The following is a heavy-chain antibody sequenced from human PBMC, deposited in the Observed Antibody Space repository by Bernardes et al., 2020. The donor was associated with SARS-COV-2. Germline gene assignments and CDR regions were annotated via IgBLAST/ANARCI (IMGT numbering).Heavy chain of an antibody. CDR2: INPNSGGT. CDR3: AIPPTNYERYGMDV. J-gene: IGHJ6*02. CDR1: GYTFTGYY. V-gene: IGHV1-2*02. D-gene: IGHD3-22*01. Sequence: ASVKVSCKASGYTFTGYYMHWVRQAPGQGLEWMGWINPNSGGTNYAQKFQGRVTMTRDTSISTAYMELSRLRSDDTAVYYCAIPPTNYERYGMDVWGQGTTVTVSS.